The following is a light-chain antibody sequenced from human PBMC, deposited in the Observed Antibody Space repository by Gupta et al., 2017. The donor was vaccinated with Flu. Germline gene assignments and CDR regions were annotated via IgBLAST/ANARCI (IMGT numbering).Light chain of an antibody. V-gene: IGKV1-12*01. J-gene: IGKJ1*01. CDR3: QQANSVPWT. Sequence: DIQVTQSPPSVSASVGGTVTITCRASEGLGIWLAWYQQKPGKAPSLLIYGASSLPSGVPSRFSGSGSGTDFALTITNLQPEDFATYYCQQANSVPWTFGQGTKVEI. CDR1: EGLGIW. CDR2: GAS.